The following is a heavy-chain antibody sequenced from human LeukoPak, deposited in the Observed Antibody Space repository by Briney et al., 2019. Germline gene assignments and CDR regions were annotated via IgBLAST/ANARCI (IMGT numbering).Heavy chain of an antibody. J-gene: IGHJ4*02. CDR1: GFTFSSYP. Sequence: GSLRLSCAASGFTFSSYPMSWVRQAPGKGLEWVSALSGSGDNTYYADSVKGRFTISRDNSKNTLYLQMNSLRAEDTAVYCCARAVRVAVRLYYFDYWGQGSLVTVSS. CDR2: LSGSGDNT. D-gene: IGHD6-6*01. V-gene: IGHV3-23*01. CDR3: ARAVRVAVRLYYFDY.